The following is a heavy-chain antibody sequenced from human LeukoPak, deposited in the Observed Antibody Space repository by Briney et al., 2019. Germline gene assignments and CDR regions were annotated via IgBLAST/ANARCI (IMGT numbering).Heavy chain of an antibody. Sequence: ASVKVSCKVSGYTLTELSMHWVRQAPGKGLEWMEGFDPEDGETIYAQKFQGRVTMTEDKSTDTAYMELSSLRSEDTAVYYCATDATMVRGVRYYYYGMDVWGQGTTVTVSS. V-gene: IGHV1-24*01. D-gene: IGHD3-10*01. J-gene: IGHJ6*02. CDR3: ATDATMVRGVRYYYYGMDV. CDR1: GYTLTELS. CDR2: FDPEDGET.